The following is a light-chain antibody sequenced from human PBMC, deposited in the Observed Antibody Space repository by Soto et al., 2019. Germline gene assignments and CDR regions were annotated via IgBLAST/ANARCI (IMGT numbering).Light chain of an antibody. V-gene: IGLV2-14*02. J-gene: IGLJ1*01. Sequence: QSVLTQPASVSGSSGQSITISCTGTSSDVGSYNLVSWHQHHPGKAPKLIIYEGDKRPSGVSNRFSGSKSGNTASLTISGLQAEDEADYYCSSYTSSSTLYVFGTGTKVTVL. CDR1: SSDVGSYNL. CDR3: SSYTSSSTLYV. CDR2: EGD.